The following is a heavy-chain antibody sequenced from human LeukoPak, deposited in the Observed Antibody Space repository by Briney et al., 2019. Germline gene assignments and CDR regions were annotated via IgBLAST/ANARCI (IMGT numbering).Heavy chain of an antibody. J-gene: IGHJ4*02. CDR1: GYTFTSYG. V-gene: IGHV1-18*01. Sequence: GASVKVSCKASGYTFTSYGISWVRQAPGQGLEWMGWISAYNGNTNYAQKLQGRVTMTTDTSTSTAYMELRSLRSDDSAMYYCARHWRNIAAAGTMGYWGQGTLVTVSS. D-gene: IGHD6-13*01. CDR3: ARHWRNIAAAGTMGY. CDR2: ISAYNGNT.